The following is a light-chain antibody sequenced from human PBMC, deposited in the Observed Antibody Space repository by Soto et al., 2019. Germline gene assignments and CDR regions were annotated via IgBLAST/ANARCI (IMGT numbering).Light chain of an antibody. CDR1: TGAVTSGHF. CDR2: DTY. Sequence: QAVVTQEPSLTVSPGGTVTLTCGSSTGAVTSGHFPYWIQQKPGQAPKTLIYDTYNKHSWTPARFSGSLLGGKAALTLSSAQPEDEADYFCLLIYGHSRVFGGGTKLTVL. CDR3: LLIYGHSRV. V-gene: IGLV7-46*01. J-gene: IGLJ3*02.